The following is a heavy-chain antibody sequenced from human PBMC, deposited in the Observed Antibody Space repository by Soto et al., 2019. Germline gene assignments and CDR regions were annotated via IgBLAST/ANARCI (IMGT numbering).Heavy chain of an antibody. CDR1: GASMNSYH. CDR3: ARDQGVAAAGITWFDP. J-gene: IGHJ5*02. V-gene: IGHV4-4*07. D-gene: IGHD6-13*01. CDR2: IHSSGST. Sequence: SETLSLTCTVSGASMNSYHWSWIRQPAGKGLEWIGHIHSSGSTNYNPPLKSRVTMSVDTSKNQFSLRLMSLTAADTAVYYCARDQGVAAAGITWFDPWGQGSLVTVSS.